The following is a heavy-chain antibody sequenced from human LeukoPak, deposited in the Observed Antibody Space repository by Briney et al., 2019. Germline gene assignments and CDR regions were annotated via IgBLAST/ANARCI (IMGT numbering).Heavy chain of an antibody. CDR1: GFTFDDYA. D-gene: IGHD5-18*01. J-gene: IGHJ6*02. CDR3: AKDRGDTATYGRRNYYYYYGMDV. Sequence: TGGSLRLSCAASGFTFDDYAMHWVRQAPGKGLEWVSGISWNSGSIGYADSVKGRFTISRDNAKNSLYLQMNSLRAEDTALYYCAKDRGDTATYGRRNYYYYYGMDVWGQGTTVTVSS. V-gene: IGHV3-9*01. CDR2: ISWNSGSI.